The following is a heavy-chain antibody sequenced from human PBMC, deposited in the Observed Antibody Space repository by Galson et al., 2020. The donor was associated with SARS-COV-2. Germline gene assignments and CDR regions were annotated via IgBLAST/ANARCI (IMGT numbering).Heavy chain of an antibody. Sequence: LSLTCAASGFTFSTYWMHWVRQAPGKALVWVSRIHRDGSTTTYADSVQGRFTISRDNAKNTLYLQMSSLRAEDAAVYYCARESAVQGGYYMDVWGKGTTVTVSS. V-gene: IGHV3-74*01. CDR1: GFTFSTYW. CDR2: IHRDGSTT. D-gene: IGHD3-10*01. J-gene: IGHJ6*03. CDR3: ARESAVQGGYYMDV.